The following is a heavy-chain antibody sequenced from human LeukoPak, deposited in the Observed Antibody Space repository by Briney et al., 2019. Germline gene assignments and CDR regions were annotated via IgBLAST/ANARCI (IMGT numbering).Heavy chain of an antibody. CDR3: ARWWGFDP. CDR1: GGSFSGYY. V-gene: IGHV4-34*01. J-gene: IGHJ5*02. CDR2: INDSGST. Sequence: SETLSLTCGVYGGSFSGYYWTWIRQSPGKGLEWIGEINDSGSTNYNPSLQSRVIISVDTSKKRFSLKLNSLTAADTAVYYCARWWGFDPWGQGTLVTVSS. D-gene: IGHD2-15*01.